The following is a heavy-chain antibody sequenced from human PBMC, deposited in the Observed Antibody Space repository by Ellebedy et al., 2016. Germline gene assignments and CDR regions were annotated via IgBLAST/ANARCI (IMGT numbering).Heavy chain of an antibody. D-gene: IGHD6-19*01. V-gene: IGHV1-8*01. CDR1: GYTFTSYD. J-gene: IGHJ4*02. CDR3: ATYYSSGWYGYFDY. Sequence: ASVKVSCXASGYTFTSYDINWVRQATGQGLEWMGWMNPNSGNTGYAQKLQGRVTMTTDTSTSTAYMELRSLRSDDTAVYYCATYYSSGWYGYFDYWGQGTLVTVSS. CDR2: MNPNSGNT.